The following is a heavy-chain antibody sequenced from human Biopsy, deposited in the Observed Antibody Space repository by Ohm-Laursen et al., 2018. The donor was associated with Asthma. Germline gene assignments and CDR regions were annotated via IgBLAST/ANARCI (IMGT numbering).Heavy chain of an antibody. CDR2: GGSYYDRGLK. D-gene: IGHD3-10*01. CDR1: GFTFRSYA. Sequence: SLRLSCAASGFTFRSYAMHWVRQAPGKGLEWVAVGGSYYDRGLKYYGDSVKGRFTISRDNSKNTLFLQMSSLRADDTAVYYCAKGAGSGSYHFFHFDSWGQGTPVTVSS. V-gene: IGHV3-30-3*01. CDR3: AKGAGSGSYHFFHFDS. J-gene: IGHJ4*02.